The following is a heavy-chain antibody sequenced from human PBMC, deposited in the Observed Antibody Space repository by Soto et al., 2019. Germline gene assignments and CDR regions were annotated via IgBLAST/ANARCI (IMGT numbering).Heavy chain of an antibody. Sequence: QVQLVQSGAEVKKPGASVKVSCKASGYTFTSYNIHWVRQAPGQGLEWVGMINPRGFFTTYAQKLRGSVTMTGDTATIIVYMELTNLRPEDTAVDYCASAAGRFGELFWFDPWGQGTLVSVSS. CDR2: INPRGFFT. D-gene: IGHD3-10*01. V-gene: IGHV1-46*01. CDR1: GYTFTSYN. J-gene: IGHJ5*02. CDR3: ASAAGRFGELFWFDP.